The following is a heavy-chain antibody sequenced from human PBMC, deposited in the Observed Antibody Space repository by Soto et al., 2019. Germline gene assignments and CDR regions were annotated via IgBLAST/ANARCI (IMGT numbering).Heavy chain of an antibody. Sequence: SVKVSCKASGGTFSSYAISWVRQAPGQGLEWMGGIIPIFGTANYAQKFQGRVTITADESTSTAYMELSSLRSEDTAVYYCARLGRYYYYGMDVWGQGTTVTVSS. CDR1: GGTFSSYA. CDR2: IIPIFGTA. J-gene: IGHJ6*02. V-gene: IGHV1-69*13. CDR3: ARLGRYYYYGMDV. D-gene: IGHD3-16*01.